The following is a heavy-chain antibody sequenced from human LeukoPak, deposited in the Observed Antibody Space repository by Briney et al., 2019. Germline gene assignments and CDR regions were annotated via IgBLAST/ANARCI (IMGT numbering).Heavy chain of an antibody. CDR2: INPSGGST. D-gene: IGHD2-2*01. CDR3: ARERIVVVPAATPGVYYYYYGMDV. CDR1: GYTFTSYY. Sequence: ASVKVSCKASGYTFTSYYMHWVRQAPGQGLEWMGIINPSGGSTSYAQKFQGRVTMARDTSTSTVYMELSSLRSEDTAVYYCARERIVVVPAATPGVYYYYYGMDVWGQGTTVTVSS. J-gene: IGHJ6*02. V-gene: IGHV1-46*01.